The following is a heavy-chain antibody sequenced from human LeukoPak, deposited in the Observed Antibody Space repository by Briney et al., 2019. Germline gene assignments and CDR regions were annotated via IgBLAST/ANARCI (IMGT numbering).Heavy chain of an antibody. J-gene: IGHJ4*02. D-gene: IGHD6-13*01. CDR3: ARHVYGNSWFDY. CDR2: IYYSGRT. Sequence: SETLSRTCTVSGGPISSSSYCWGWIRQPPGKGLEWIGSIYYSGRTYYNPSLKSRVTISVDTSKNQLSLKLSSVTAADTAVYYCARHVYGNSWFDYWGQGTLVTVSS. CDR1: GGPISSSSYC. V-gene: IGHV4-39*01.